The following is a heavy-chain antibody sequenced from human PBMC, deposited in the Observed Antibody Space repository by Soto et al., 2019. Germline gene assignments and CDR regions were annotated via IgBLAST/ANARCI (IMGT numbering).Heavy chain of an antibody. Sequence: PSETLALTCAVYGGSFSCYYLSWIRQPPGTGLEWIQYIYYIGSTDYNPSLKSRVTISVDRSKNQFSLKRSSVTAAYTSVYYCSREETDGYFDYWGQGTLVT. V-gene: IGHV4-30-4*01. CDR2: IYYIGST. CDR3: SREETDGYFDY. CDR1: GGSFSCYY. J-gene: IGHJ4*02.